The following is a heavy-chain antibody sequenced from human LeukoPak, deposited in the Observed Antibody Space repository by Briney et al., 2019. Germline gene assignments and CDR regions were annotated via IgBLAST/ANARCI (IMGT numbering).Heavy chain of an antibody. D-gene: IGHD6-13*01. CDR1: GGTFSGYA. Sequence: ASVKVSCKASGGTFSGYAISWVRQAPGQGLEWMGGIIPIFGTANYAQKFQGRVTITADKSTSTAYMELSSLRSEDTAVYYCARGTLSWDHYYYYGMDVWGKGTTVTVSS. CDR2: IIPIFGTA. J-gene: IGHJ6*04. V-gene: IGHV1-69*06. CDR3: ARGTLSWDHYYYYGMDV.